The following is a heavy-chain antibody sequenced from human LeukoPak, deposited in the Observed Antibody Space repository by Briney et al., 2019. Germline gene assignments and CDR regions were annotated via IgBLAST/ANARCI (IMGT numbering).Heavy chain of an antibody. D-gene: IGHD3-10*01. Sequence: ASVKVSCKVSGYTLTELSMHWVRQAPGKGLEWMGGFDPEDGETIYAQKFQGRVTMTEDTSTDTAYMELSGLRSEDTAVYYCATSGYYGSGSYLYWYFDLWGRGTLVTVSS. CDR3: ATSGYYGSGSYLYWYFDL. CDR1: GYTLTELS. J-gene: IGHJ2*01. CDR2: FDPEDGET. V-gene: IGHV1-24*01.